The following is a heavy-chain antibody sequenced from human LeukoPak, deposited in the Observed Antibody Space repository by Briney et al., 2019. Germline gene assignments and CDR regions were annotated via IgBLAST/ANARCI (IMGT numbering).Heavy chain of an antibody. Sequence: SETLSLTCTVSGGSISSYYWSWIRQPPGKGLEWIGYIYYSGSTNYDPSLKSRVTISVDTSKNQFSLKLSSVIAADTAVYYCARGDYDSSGYHTCFDYWGQGTLVTVSS. CDR1: GGSISSYY. J-gene: IGHJ4*02. V-gene: IGHV4-59*01. CDR3: ARGDYDSSGYHTCFDY. CDR2: IYYSGST. D-gene: IGHD3-22*01.